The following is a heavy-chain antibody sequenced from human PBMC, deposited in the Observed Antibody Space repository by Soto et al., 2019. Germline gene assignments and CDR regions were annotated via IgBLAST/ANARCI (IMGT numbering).Heavy chain of an antibody. V-gene: IGHV4-31*03. CDR3: ASGTEVAPSWDV. CDR2: IYYSGST. Sequence: QVQLQESGPGLVKPSQTLSLTCTVSGGSISSGGYYWSWIRQHPGKGLEWIGYIYYSGSTYYNPSLKSRVTISVDTYKNHFSLKLSSVTAADTAVYFCASGTEVAPSWDVWGQGTTVTVSS. J-gene: IGHJ6*02. D-gene: IGHD1-26*01. CDR1: GGSISSGGYY.